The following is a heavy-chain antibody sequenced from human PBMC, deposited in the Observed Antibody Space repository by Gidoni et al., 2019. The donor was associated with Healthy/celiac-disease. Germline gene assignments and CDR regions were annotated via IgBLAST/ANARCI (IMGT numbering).Heavy chain of an antibody. V-gene: IGHV3-7*01. J-gene: IGHJ6*02. Sequence: EVQLVESGGGLVQPGGSLRLSCAASGFTFSSYWMSWVRQAPGKGLEWVANIKQDGSEKYYVDSVKGRFTISRDNAKNSLYLQMNSLRAEDTAVYYCARDISGAWNYIYYYYGMDVWGQGTTVTVSS. CDR3: ARDISGAWNYIYYYYGMDV. D-gene: IGHD1-7*01. CDR2: IKQDGSEK. CDR1: GFTFSSYW.